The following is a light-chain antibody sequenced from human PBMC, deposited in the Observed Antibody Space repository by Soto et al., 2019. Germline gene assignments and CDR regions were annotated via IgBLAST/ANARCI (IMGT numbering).Light chain of an antibody. CDR3: ASYAGSQQV. CDR1: SSDVGGYNF. V-gene: IGLV2-8*01. Sequence: QSVLTQPPSASGSPGQSVTISCTGTSSDVGGYNFVSWYQHHPGKAPKLIIYEVTKRPSGVPDRFSGSKSGTTASLTVSGLLAEDEADYYCASYAGSQQVFGTGTQLTVL. CDR2: EVT. J-gene: IGLJ1*01.